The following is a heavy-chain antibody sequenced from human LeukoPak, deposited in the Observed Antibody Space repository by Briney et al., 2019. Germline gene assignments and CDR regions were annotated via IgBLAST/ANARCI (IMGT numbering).Heavy chain of an antibody. CDR3: ARDPQNYDFWSGYFT. V-gene: IGHV1-2*02. Sequence: ASVKVSCKVSGHTFTGYYMHWVRQAPGQGLEWMGWINPNSGGTNYAQKFQGRVTMTRDTSISTAYMELSRLRSDDTAVYYCARDPQNYDFWSGYFTWGQGTLVTVSS. J-gene: IGHJ5*02. CDR2: INPNSGGT. D-gene: IGHD3-3*01. CDR1: GHTFTGYY.